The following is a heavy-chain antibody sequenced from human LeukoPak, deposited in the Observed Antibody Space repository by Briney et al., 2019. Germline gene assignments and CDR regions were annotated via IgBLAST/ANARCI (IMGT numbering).Heavy chain of an antibody. CDR1: GYTFSSYG. CDR2: ISGYNANK. V-gene: IGHV1-18*01. Sequence: GASVKVSCKTSGYTFSSYGISWVRQAPGQGLEWMGWISGYNANKVYAQRFQGRVTLTTDTSTTTAYMELRSLRSDDTAVYYCARLYEYVRGVIRGPFDDWGQGTLVTVSS. D-gene: IGHD3-16*01. CDR3: ARLYEYVRGVIRGPFDD. J-gene: IGHJ4*02.